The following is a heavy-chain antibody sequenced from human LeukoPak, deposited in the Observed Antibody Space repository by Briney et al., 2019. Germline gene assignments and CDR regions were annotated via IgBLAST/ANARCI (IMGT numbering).Heavy chain of an antibody. V-gene: IGHV1-69*06. Sequence: SVKVSCKASGGTFSSYAISWVRQAPGQGLEWRGGIIPIFGTTDYAQKFQGRVTITADKSTSTAYMELSSLRSEDTAVYYCARGSYYYGSGSSYPWEYFDYWGQGTLVTVSS. CDR2: IIPIFGTT. CDR3: ARGSYYYGSGSSYPWEYFDY. J-gene: IGHJ4*02. D-gene: IGHD3-10*01. CDR1: GGTFSSYA.